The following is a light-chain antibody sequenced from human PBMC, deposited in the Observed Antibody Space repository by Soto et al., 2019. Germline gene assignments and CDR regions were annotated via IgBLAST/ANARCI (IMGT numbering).Light chain of an antibody. Sequence: SYELTQPPSVSVSPGQTASIPCSGDKLGDRFACWYQQKPGQSPVMVIYQDTRRPSGIPERFSGSNSGNTATLTISGTQAMNEADYYCQAWVSSTGLVCGVGTKLTVL. J-gene: IGLJ2*01. CDR2: QDT. CDR3: QAWVSSTGLV. CDR1: KLGDRF. V-gene: IGLV3-1*01.